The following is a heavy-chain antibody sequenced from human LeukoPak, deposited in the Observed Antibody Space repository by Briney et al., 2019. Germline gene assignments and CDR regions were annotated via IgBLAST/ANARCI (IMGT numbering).Heavy chain of an antibody. Sequence: GASVRVSCKASGGTFNMYAINWVRQAPGKGLEWMGGFDPEDGETIYAQKFQGRVTMTEDTSTDTTYMELSSLRSEDTAVYYCATIFGSNAFDIWGQGTMVTVSS. CDR2: FDPEDGET. CDR1: GGTFNMYA. J-gene: IGHJ3*02. CDR3: ATIFGSNAFDI. D-gene: IGHD3-3*02. V-gene: IGHV1-24*01.